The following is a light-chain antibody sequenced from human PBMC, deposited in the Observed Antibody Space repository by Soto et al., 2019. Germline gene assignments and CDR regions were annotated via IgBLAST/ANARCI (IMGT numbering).Light chain of an antibody. Sequence: EIGMTQSPATLSVSPGDRATLSCRASQSVNTNLAWYQQKPGQAPRLLMYGAFTRATGIPARFSGGGSGTEFTLTISSLQSEDFAVYYCQQYNNWPRTFGQGTKVDIK. CDR1: QSVNTN. CDR2: GAF. J-gene: IGKJ1*01. CDR3: QQYNNWPRT. V-gene: IGKV3-15*01.